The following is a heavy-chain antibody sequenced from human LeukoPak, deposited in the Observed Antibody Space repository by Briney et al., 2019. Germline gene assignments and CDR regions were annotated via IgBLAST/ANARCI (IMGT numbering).Heavy chain of an antibody. V-gene: IGHV3-23*01. CDR3: AKDPSYCSSTSCYDWGSLEYFQH. Sequence: GGSLRLSCAASGLTFSSYAMSWVRQAPGKGLEWVSAISGSGGSTYYADSVKGRFTISRDNSKNTLYLQMNSLRAEDTAVYYCAKDPSYCSSTSCYDWGSLEYFQHWGQGTLVTVSS. CDR2: ISGSGGST. J-gene: IGHJ1*01. CDR1: GLTFSSYA. D-gene: IGHD2-2*01.